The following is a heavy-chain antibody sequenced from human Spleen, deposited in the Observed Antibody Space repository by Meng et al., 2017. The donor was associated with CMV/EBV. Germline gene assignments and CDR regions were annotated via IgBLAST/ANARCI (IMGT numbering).Heavy chain of an antibody. CDR3: ARVRYREQLVPLDY. D-gene: IGHD6-6*01. V-gene: IGHV1-18*04. CDR2: ISAYNGNT. Sequence: ASVKVSCKASGYTFTGYYMHWVRQAPGQGLEWMGWISAYNGNTNYAQKLQGRVTMTTDTSTSTAYMELRSLRSDDTAVYYCARVRYREQLVPLDYWGQGTLVTVSS. CDR1: GYTFTGYY. J-gene: IGHJ4*02.